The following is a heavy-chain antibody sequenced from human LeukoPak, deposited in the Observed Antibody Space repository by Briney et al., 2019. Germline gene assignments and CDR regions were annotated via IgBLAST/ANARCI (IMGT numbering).Heavy chain of an antibody. CDR1: GGSISSYY. J-gene: IGHJ4*02. CDR3: ARHNVVYYGSGAHFDY. V-gene: IGHV4-59*08. CDR2: IYYSGST. Sequence: PSETLSLTCTVSGGSISSYYWSWIRQPPGKGLEWTGYIYYSGSTNYNPSLKSRVTISVDTSKNQFSLKLSSVTAADTAVYYCARHNVVYYGSGAHFDYWGQGTLVTVSS. D-gene: IGHD3-10*01.